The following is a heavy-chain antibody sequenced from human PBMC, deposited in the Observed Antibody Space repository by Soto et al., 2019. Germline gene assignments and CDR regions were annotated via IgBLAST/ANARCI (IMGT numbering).Heavy chain of an antibody. Sequence: ASVKVSCKASGYTFTSYGISWVRQAPGQGLEWMGWISAYNGNTNYAQKLQGRVTMTTDTSTSTAYMELRSLRSDDTAVYYCAAYDCSGGSCYYNWSDPWGQGTLVTVSS. J-gene: IGHJ5*02. V-gene: IGHV1-18*01. CDR2: ISAYNGNT. D-gene: IGHD2-15*01. CDR1: GYTFTSYG. CDR3: AAYDCSGGSCYYNWSDP.